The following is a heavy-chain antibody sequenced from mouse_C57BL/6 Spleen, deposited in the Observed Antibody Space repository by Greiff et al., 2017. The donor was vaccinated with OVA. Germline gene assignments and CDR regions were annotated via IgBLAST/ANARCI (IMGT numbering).Heavy chain of an antibody. CDR3: ARSGRYDDYEGWVAY. Sequence: QVTLKECGPGILQSSQTLSLTCSFSGFSLSTSGMGVSWIRQPSGKGLEWLAHIYWDDDKRYNPSLKSRLTISNDTTRNQVFLKITSVDTAYTATYYGARSGRYDDYEGWVAYWGQGTLVTVSA. J-gene: IGHJ3*01. V-gene: IGHV8-12*01. D-gene: IGHD2-13*01. CDR2: IYWDDDK. CDR1: GFSLSTSGMG.